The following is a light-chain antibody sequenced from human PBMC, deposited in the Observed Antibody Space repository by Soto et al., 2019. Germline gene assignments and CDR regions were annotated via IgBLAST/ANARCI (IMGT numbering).Light chain of an antibody. J-gene: IGLJ1*01. CDR3: SSHAGSIHFYV. Sequence: QSALAQPPSASGSTGQSVTISCTGTSSDVGAYNYVSWYQQHPGKAPKLIISEVSQRPSGVPDRFSGSKSGNTASLTVSGLQAEDEADYYCSSHAGSIHFYVSGNGTKVTVL. CDR2: EVS. CDR1: SSDVGAYNY. V-gene: IGLV2-8*01.